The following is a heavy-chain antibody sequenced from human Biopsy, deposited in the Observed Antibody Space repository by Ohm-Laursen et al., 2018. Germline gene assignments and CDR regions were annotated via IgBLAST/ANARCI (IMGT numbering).Heavy chain of an antibody. J-gene: IGHJ4*02. CDR2: ISDDGRNK. V-gene: IGHV3-30*18. Sequence: SLRPSCSASGFSFSSYGMHWVRQAPGKGLEWVAVISDDGRNKYYVDSVKGRFTISRDNSKNTLYLQMNNLRAEDTVVFYCAKDLRNNNWGVENWGQGTLVTVSS. CDR3: AKDLRNNNWGVEN. CDR1: GFSFSSYG. D-gene: IGHD7-27*01.